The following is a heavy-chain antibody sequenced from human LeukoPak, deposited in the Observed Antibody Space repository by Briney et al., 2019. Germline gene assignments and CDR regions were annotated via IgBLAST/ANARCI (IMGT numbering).Heavy chain of an antibody. V-gene: IGHV3-21*01. Sequence: GGSLRLSCTASGFTLSLYSMHWVRQAPGKGLEWVSSIGRSSQYIYYGDSVRGRFTISRDNAKNSLYLDMNSPRAEDTAVYYCARDASNIDFAPYFYYMDVRGKGTTVTVSS. CDR1: GFTLSLYS. CDR3: ARDASNIDFAPYFYYMDV. CDR2: IGRSSQYI. J-gene: IGHJ6*03. D-gene: IGHD3-3*01.